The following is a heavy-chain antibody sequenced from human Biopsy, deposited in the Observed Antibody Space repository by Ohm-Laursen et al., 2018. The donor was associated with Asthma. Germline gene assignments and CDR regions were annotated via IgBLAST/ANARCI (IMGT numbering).Heavy chain of an antibody. Sequence: SLRLSCAAFGFTFNSYWMSWVRQAPGKGLEWVANIKKDGSEKYYVDSVKGRFTISRDNAKNSLYLQMNSLRAEDTAVYYCAKERYYDFWSGYPIWGQGTMVTVSS. CDR3: AKERYYDFWSGYPI. V-gene: IGHV3-7*01. J-gene: IGHJ3*02. CDR1: GFTFNSYW. CDR2: IKKDGSEK. D-gene: IGHD3-3*01.